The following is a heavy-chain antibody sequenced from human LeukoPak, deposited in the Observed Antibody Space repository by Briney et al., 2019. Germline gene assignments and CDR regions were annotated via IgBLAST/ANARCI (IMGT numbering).Heavy chain of an antibody. Sequence: GASVKVSCKASGYNYISYYMHWVRQAAGQGLEWMGIINPSGGSTSYAQKFQDRVTMTRDTSTRTVYMELSSLKSEDTAVYYCAREDVVLVDAVRYYYYGMDVWGQGTTVTVSS. CDR1: GYNYISYY. J-gene: IGHJ6*02. CDR3: AREDVVLVDAVRYYYYGMDV. D-gene: IGHD2-8*01. CDR2: INPSGGST. V-gene: IGHV1-46*01.